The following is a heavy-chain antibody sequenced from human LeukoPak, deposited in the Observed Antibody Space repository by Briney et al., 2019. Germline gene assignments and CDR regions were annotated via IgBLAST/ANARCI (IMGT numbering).Heavy chain of an antibody. D-gene: IGHD3-10*01. CDR1: GGSISNYY. J-gene: IGHJ4*02. V-gene: IGHV4-59*08. Sequence: PSETLSLTCTVSGGSISNYYWSWIRQPPGKGLEWIGYIYYRGSTNYNPSLKSRVTISVDTSKNQFSLKLSSVTAADTAVYYCARRGWHGSGSYYFDYWGQGTLVTVSS. CDR3: ARRGWHGSGSYYFDY. CDR2: IYYRGST.